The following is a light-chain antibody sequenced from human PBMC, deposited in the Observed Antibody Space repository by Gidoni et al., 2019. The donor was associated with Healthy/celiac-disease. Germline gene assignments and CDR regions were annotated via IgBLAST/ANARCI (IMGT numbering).Light chain of an antibody. CDR1: QSVSSN. V-gene: IGKV3-15*01. CDR2: GAS. J-gene: IGKJ3*01. Sequence: EIVMTQSPATLSVSPGERATLSCRARQSVSSNLAWYQQKPGQAPRLLIYGASTRATGIPARFRGSGSGTEFTLTISSLQSEDFAVYYCQQYNNWRITFXPXTKVDIK. CDR3: QQYNNWRIT.